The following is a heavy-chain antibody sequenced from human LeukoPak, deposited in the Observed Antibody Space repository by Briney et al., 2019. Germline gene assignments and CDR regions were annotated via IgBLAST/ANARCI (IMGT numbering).Heavy chain of an antibody. D-gene: IGHD3-22*01. V-gene: IGHV5-51*01. CDR3: ARHDSSGYYADY. J-gene: IGHJ4*02. CDR2: IYPGDSDT. CDR1: GYSFISYW. Sequence: GGSLRLSCKGSGYSFISYWIGWVRQMPGKGLEWMGIIYPGDSDTRYSPSFQGQVTISADKSISTAYLQWSSLKASDTAMYYCARHDSSGYYADYWGQGTLVTVSS.